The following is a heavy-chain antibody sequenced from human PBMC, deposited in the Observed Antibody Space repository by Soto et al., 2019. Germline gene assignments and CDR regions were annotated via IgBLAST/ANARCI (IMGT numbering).Heavy chain of an antibody. J-gene: IGHJ4*02. Sequence: SVKVSCKASGGTFSSYAISWVRQAPGQGLEWMGGIIPIFGTANYAQKFQGRVTITADESTSTDYMELSSLRSEDTDVYYCARGHDYGDAIGYWGQGTLVTVSS. V-gene: IGHV1-69*13. CDR2: IIPIFGTA. D-gene: IGHD4-17*01. CDR1: GGTFSSYA. CDR3: ARGHDYGDAIGY.